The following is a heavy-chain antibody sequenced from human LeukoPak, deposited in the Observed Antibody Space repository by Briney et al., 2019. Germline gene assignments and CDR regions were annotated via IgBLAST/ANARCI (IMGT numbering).Heavy chain of an antibody. V-gene: IGHV4-59*01. Sequence: SETLSLTCTVSGGSISYYYWSWIRQPPGKGLEWIGYIYYSGSTNYNPSLKSRVTISVDTSKNQLSLNLTSVTTADTAVYYCARVSCSSTSCPRRDALDVWGQGTMVTVSS. CDR3: ARVSCSSTSCPRRDALDV. CDR1: GGSISYYY. CDR2: IYYSGST. J-gene: IGHJ3*01. D-gene: IGHD2-2*01.